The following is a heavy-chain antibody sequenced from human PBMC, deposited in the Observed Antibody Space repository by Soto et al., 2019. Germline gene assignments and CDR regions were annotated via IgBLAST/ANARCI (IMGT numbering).Heavy chain of an antibody. V-gene: IGHV3-21*06. J-gene: IGHJ6*02. CDR3: ARDSDCHSTSCFFPPHV. CDR1: GFTFSDEN. CDR2: ISGGGSYI. Sequence: GGSLRLSCSAFGFTFSDENMSWVRQVPGKGLEWVSGISGGGSYIFYADSVQGRFSISRDNPKNSLFLEMNSLRVEDTAVYYCARDSDCHSTSCFFPPHVWGQGTTVTVSS. D-gene: IGHD2-2*01.